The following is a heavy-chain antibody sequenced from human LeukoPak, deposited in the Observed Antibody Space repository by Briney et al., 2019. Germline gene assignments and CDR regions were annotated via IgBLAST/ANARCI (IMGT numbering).Heavy chain of an antibody. D-gene: IGHD5-18*01. Sequence: GGSLRLSCAASGFTFSAYGMQWVRQAPGKGLEWLAVISKTGGTKYYADSVKGRLTVSRDNAGNTLYLQMNSLRPEDTAVYYCAKEVGYNYAPLDYWGLGTLVTVSS. CDR1: GFTFSAYG. CDR2: ISKTGGTK. V-gene: IGHV3-30*18. CDR3: AKEVGYNYAPLDY. J-gene: IGHJ4*02.